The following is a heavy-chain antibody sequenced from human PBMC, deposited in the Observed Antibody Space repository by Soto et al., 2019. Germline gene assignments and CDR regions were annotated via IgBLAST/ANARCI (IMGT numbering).Heavy chain of an antibody. CDR3: ARVLPPNYDFWSGYYFSGGWFDP. CDR1: GGSFSGYY. Sequence: QVQLQQWGAGLLKPSETLSLTCAVYGGSFSGYYWSWIRQPPGKGLEWIGEINHSGSPNYNPSLKSRVTISVDTSKNQFSLKLSSVTAADTAVYYCARVLPPNYDFWSGYYFSGGWFDPWGQGTLVTVSS. CDR2: INHSGSP. J-gene: IGHJ5*02. V-gene: IGHV4-34*01. D-gene: IGHD3-3*01.